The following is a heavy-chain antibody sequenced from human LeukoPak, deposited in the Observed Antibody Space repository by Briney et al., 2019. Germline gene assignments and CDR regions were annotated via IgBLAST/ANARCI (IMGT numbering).Heavy chain of an antibody. CDR3: ARGVVPAAFDY. CDR2: ISESSSHI. V-gene: IGHV3-21*01. J-gene: IGHJ4*02. D-gene: IGHD2-2*01. CDR1: GFIFSGYS. Sequence: GSLRLSSAASGFIFSGYSMNWVRQAPGKGLEWGSSISESSSHISYADSVKGRFTIYRDNAKNSLYVQLDSLRVDDTAVYYCARGVVPAAFDYWGQGTLVTVSS.